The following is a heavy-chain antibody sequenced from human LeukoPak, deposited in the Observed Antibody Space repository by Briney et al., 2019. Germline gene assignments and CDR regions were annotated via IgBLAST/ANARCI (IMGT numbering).Heavy chain of an antibody. CDR3: ASETLETTYYYHYGMDV. V-gene: IGHV1-24*01. J-gene: IGHJ6*02. CDR1: GYTLSEVS. Sequence: ASVKVSFKVSGYTLSEVSMHWVRQVPGKGLGWMGGVNPEDGKTLYAQKFQGRVTMTEDTSTGTVYMELSSLRSEDSAVYYCASETLETTYYYHYGMDVWGQGTTVTVS. D-gene: IGHD4-11*01. CDR2: VNPEDGKT.